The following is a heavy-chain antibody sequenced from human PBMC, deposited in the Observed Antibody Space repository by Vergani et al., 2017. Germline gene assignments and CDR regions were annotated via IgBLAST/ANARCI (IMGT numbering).Heavy chain of an antibody. CDR1: GGSFSGYY. CDR3: ARGSAMATINFDY. CDR2: INHSGST. D-gene: IGHD5-24*01. Sequence: QVQLQQWGAGLLKPSETLSLTCAVYGGSFSGYYWSWIRQPPGKGLEWIGEINHSGSTTYNPSLKSRVTISVDTSKNQFSLKLSSVTAADTAVYYCARGSAMATINFDYWGQGTLVTVSS. V-gene: IGHV4-34*01. J-gene: IGHJ4*02.